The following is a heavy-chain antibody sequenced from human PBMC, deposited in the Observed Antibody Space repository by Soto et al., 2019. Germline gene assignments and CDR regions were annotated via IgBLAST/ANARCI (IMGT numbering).Heavy chain of an antibody. D-gene: IGHD3-22*01. CDR2: IGYDGSNK. V-gene: IGHV3-33*01. CDR1: GFTFSSYG. J-gene: IGHJ3*02. CDR3: ARDDVYYYDNSGYYDVDAFAI. Sequence: QVQLVESGGGVVQPGRSLRLSCAASGFTFSSYGMHWVRQAPGKGLEWVAVIGYDGSNKYYADSVKGRFTISRDNSKNRLYMQRNNPKDEYTAVFYCARDDVYYYDNSGYYDVDAFAIWGQGTMVTVSS.